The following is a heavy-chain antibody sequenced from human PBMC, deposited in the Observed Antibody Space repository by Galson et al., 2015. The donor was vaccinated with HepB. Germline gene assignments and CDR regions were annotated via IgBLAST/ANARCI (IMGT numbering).Heavy chain of an antibody. Sequence: TLSLTCSVSGGSIGADYYWSWIRQSPGKGLEWIGYIYNSGTTFYNPSLRSRVTISIDKSKNQFSLKLRSVTAADTAVYSCAVGGCGSTKCYSSGFWFDPWGQGTLVTVSS. CDR2: IYNSGTT. D-gene: IGHD2-2*01. J-gene: IGHJ5*02. CDR3: AVGGCGSTKCYSSGFWFDP. V-gene: IGHV4-30-2*06. CDR1: GGSIGADYY.